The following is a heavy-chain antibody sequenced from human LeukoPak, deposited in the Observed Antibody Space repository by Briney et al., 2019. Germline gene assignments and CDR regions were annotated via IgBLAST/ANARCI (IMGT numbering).Heavy chain of an antibody. Sequence: SGGSLRLSCAASGFTFSSSWMNWVRQAPGKGLEWVASIKGDGSEEYYVDFVKGRFTISRDNAKNSLYLQMNSLRAEDTAVYYCARGDPMVRGVIDYWGQGTLVTVSS. D-gene: IGHD3-10*01. CDR3: ARGDPMVRGVIDY. CDR2: IKGDGSEE. J-gene: IGHJ4*02. V-gene: IGHV3-7*05. CDR1: GFTFSSSW.